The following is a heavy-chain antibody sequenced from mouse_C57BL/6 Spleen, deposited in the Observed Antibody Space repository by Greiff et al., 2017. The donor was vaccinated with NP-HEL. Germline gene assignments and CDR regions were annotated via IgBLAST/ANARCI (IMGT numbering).Heavy chain of an antibody. J-gene: IGHJ4*01. CDR2: INPNNGGT. D-gene: IGHD1-1*02. CDR3: ARCGGSYDYAMDY. V-gene: IGHV1-22*01. Sequence: VQLQQSGPELVKPGASVKMSCKASGYTFTDYNMHWVKQSHGKSLEWIGYINPNNGGTSYNQKFKGKATLTVNKSSSTAYMELRSLTSEDSAIYYCARCGGSYDYAMDYWGQGTSVTVSS. CDR1: GYTFTDYN.